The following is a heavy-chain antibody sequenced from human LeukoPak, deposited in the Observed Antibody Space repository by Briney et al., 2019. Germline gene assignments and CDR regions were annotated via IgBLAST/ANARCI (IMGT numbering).Heavy chain of an antibody. CDR1: GGSISSYY. J-gene: IGHJ6*03. CDR2: IYTSGST. D-gene: IGHD5-12*01. V-gene: IGHV4-4*07. CDR3: ARTTEGGYSGYFYYYYMDV. Sequence: SETLSLTCTVSGGSISSYYWSWIRQPAGKGLEWIGRIYTSGSTNYKSSLKSRVTISVDTSKNHFSLKLSSVTAADTAVYYCARTTEGGYSGYFYYYYMDVWGKGTTVTISS.